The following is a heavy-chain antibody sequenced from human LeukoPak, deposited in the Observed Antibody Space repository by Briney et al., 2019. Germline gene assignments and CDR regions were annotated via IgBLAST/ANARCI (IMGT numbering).Heavy chain of an antibody. CDR1: GGSFSGYH. CDR2: INHSGST. D-gene: IGHD3-3*01. CDR3: ARVVSYYDFWSGRNNWFDP. J-gene: IGHJ5*02. V-gene: IGHV4-34*01. Sequence: PSETLSLTCAVYGGSFSGYHWSWIRQPPGKGLEWIGEINHSGSTNYNPSLKSRVTISVDTSKNQFSLKLSSVTAADTAVYYCARVVSYYDFWSGRNNWFDPWGQGTLVTVSS.